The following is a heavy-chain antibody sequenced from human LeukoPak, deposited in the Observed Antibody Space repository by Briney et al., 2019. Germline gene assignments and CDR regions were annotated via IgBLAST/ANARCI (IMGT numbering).Heavy chain of an antibody. CDR3: AKERTLWFGELYFDY. CDR2: IRYDGSNK. CDR1: GFTFSSYG. J-gene: IGHJ4*02. Sequence: GGSLRLSCAASGFTFSSYGMHWVRQAPGKGLEWVAFIRYDGSNKYHADSVKGRFTISRDNSKNTLYLQMNSLRAEDTAVYYCAKERTLWFGELYFDYWGQGTLVTVSS. V-gene: IGHV3-30*02. D-gene: IGHD3-10*01.